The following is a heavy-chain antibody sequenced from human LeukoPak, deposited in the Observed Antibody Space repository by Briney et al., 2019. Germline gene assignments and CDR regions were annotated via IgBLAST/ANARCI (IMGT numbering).Heavy chain of an antibody. D-gene: IGHD2-2*03. CDR3: ARDGYCSSTSCYYYYGMDV. V-gene: IGHV1-18*01. Sequence: ASVKVSCKASGGTFSSYAISWVRQAPGQGLEWVGWISACNGNTNYAQKLQGRVTMTTDTSTSTAYMELRSLRSDDTAVYYCARDGYCSSTSCYYYYGMDVWGQGTTVTVSS. J-gene: IGHJ6*02. CDR2: ISACNGNT. CDR1: GGTFSSYA.